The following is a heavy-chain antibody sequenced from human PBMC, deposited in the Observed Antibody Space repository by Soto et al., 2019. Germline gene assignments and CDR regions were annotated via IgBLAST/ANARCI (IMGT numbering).Heavy chain of an antibody. D-gene: IGHD3-3*01. CDR3: AKDYTIFGVSSPDY. Sequence: VGSLRLSCAASGFTFSSYAMSWVRQAPGKGLEWVSAISGSGGSTYYADSVKGRFTISRDNSKNTLYLQMNSLRAEDTAVYYCAKDYTIFGVSSPDYWGQGTLVTVSP. J-gene: IGHJ4*02. V-gene: IGHV3-23*01. CDR2: ISGSGGST. CDR1: GFTFSSYA.